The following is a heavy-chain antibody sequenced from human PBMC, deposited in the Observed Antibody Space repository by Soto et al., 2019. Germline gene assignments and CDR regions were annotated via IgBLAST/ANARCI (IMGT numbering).Heavy chain of an antibody. CDR1: GYTFSRNG. Sequence: ASVKVSCKASGYTFSRNGISWVRQAPGQGLEWMGRISAYNGDTDYVQKFQGRVTMTTDTSTSTAYMELRSLESEDTAVYYCSRDDSDWFFNWGRGTLVTVSS. CDR3: SRDDSDWFFN. D-gene: IGHD3-9*01. J-gene: IGHJ4*02. V-gene: IGHV1-18*01. CDR2: ISAYNGDT.